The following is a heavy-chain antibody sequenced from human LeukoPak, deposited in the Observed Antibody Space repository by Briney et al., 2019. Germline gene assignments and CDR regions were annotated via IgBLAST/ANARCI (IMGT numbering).Heavy chain of an antibody. CDR2: INPSGGST. V-gene: IGHV1-46*01. Sequence: ASVKVSCKASGYTFTSSYMHWVRQAPGQGLEWMRIINPSGGSTTYAQRFQGRVTMTRDTSTSTVFIEPSSLRSEDTAVYYCARAAAAGSDDAFDIWGQGTMVTVSS. CDR3: ARAAAAGSDDAFDI. CDR1: GYTFTSSY. J-gene: IGHJ3*02. D-gene: IGHD6-13*01.